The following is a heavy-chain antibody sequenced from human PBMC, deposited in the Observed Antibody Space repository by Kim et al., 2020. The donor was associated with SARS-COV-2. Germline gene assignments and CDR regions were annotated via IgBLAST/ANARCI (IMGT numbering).Heavy chain of an antibody. V-gene: IGHV3-30*12. J-gene: IGHJ5*02. CDR2: ISFDGSET. CDR3: ARGREQQVVLGWFDP. CDR1: GFTFSSFG. D-gene: IGHD2-15*01. Sequence: GGSLRLSCATSGFTFSSFGMHWVRQAPGKGLEWVAVISFDGSETYYADSVKGRFTISRDNSKNTLHLQMDSLRAEDTAVYYCARGREQQVVLGWFDPWGQGALVSDSS.